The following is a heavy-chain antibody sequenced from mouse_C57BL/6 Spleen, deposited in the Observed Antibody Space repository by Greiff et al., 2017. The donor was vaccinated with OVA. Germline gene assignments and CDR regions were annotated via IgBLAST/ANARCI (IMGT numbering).Heavy chain of an antibody. Sequence: QVHVKQSGAELVKPGASVKISCKASGYAFSSYWMNWVKQRPGKGLEWIGQIYPGDGDTNYNGKFKGKATLTADKSSSTAYMQLSSLTSEDSAVYFCARKDYAWFAYWGQGTLVTVSA. V-gene: IGHV1-80*01. D-gene: IGHD2-4*01. CDR3: ARKDYAWFAY. J-gene: IGHJ3*01. CDR1: GYAFSSYW. CDR2: IYPGDGDT.